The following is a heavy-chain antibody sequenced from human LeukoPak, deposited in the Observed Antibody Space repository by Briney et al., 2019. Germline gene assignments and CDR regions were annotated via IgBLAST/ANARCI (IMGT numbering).Heavy chain of an antibody. Sequence: GGSLRLSCAASGFTFSRQVMNWFRQAPGEGLEWVSTISGSGGSTYYADSVKGRFTISRDNSKNTLYLQMNSLRAEDTAVYYCAKQSGTYCSGFDYWGPGNLVNVSS. CDR1: GFTFSRQV. CDR2: ISGSGGST. CDR3: AKQSGTYCSGFDY. D-gene: IGHD1-26*01. V-gene: IGHV3-23*01. J-gene: IGHJ4*03.